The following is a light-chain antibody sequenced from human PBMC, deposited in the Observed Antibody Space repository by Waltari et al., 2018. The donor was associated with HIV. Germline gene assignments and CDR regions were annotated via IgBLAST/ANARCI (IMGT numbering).Light chain of an antibody. CDR2: SNG. CDR1: RSNIGSST. CDR3: AAWDDSLRVLI. V-gene: IGLV1-44*01. Sequence: QSVLTHQPSASGTPGQTATIPSSGIRSNIGSSTVNWYQQSPATAPKLLIYSNGQRPSGVPARFSGSVSGTSASLAISGLQSEDEADYHCAAWDDSLRVLIYGGGTKLTVL. J-gene: IGLJ2*01.